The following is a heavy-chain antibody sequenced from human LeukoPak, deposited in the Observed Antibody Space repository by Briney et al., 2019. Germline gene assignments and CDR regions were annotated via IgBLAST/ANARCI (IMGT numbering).Heavy chain of an antibody. V-gene: IGHV4-59*08. D-gene: IGHD6-13*01. Sequence: PSETLSLTCTVSGGSISSYYWSWIRRPPGKGLEWIGYIYYSGSTNYNPSLKSRVTISVDTSKNQFSLKLSSVTAADTAVYYCTRHSQQLGYYFDYWGQGTLVTVSS. CDR3: TRHSQQLGYYFDY. CDR1: GGSISSYY. J-gene: IGHJ4*02. CDR2: IYYSGST.